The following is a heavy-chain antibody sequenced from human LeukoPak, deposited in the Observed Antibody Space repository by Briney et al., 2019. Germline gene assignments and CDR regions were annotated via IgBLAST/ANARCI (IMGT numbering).Heavy chain of an antibody. CDR3: ARDLGGFGEFSLFDY. V-gene: IGHV3-23*01. CDR1: GFTFSSYA. J-gene: IGHJ4*02. Sequence: GGSLRLSCAASGFTFSSYAMSWVRQAPGKGLEWVSAISGSGGSTYYADSVKGRFTISRDNAKNSLYLQMNSLRAEDTAVYYCARDLGGFGEFSLFDYWGQGTLVTVSS. CDR2: ISGSGGST. D-gene: IGHD3-10*01.